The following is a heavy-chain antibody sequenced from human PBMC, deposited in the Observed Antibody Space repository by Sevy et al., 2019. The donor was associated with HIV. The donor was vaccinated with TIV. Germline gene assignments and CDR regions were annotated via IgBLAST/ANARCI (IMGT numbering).Heavy chain of an antibody. CDR3: ARDRGDSIAAAGTELYYFDY. CDR2: IIPIFGTA. D-gene: IGHD6-13*01. Sequence: ASVKVSCKASGGTFSSYAISWVRQAPGQGLEWMGGIIPIFGTANYAQKFQGRVTITADESTSTAYMELSSLRSEDTAVYYCARDRGDSIAAAGTELYYFDYWGQGTLVTVSS. V-gene: IGHV1-69*13. J-gene: IGHJ4*02. CDR1: GGTFSSYA.